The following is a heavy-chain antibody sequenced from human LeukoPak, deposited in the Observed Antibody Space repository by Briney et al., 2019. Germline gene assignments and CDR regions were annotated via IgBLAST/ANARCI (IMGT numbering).Heavy chain of an antibody. D-gene: IGHD3-22*01. J-gene: IGHJ4*02. CDR2: IKQDGSEK. CDR1: GFTFSSYW. CDR3: ARQDTYYYDSNEGYFDY. V-gene: IGHV3-7*01. Sequence: GGSLRLSCAASGFTFSSYWMSWVRQAPGKGLEWVANIKQDGSEKYYVDSVKGRFTISRDNAKNSLYLQMNSLRAEDTAVYYCARQDTYYYDSNEGYFDYWGQGTLVTVSS.